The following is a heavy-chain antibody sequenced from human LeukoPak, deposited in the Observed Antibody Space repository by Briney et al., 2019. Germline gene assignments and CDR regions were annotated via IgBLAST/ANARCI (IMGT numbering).Heavy chain of an antibody. J-gene: IGHJ3*02. CDR2: INTYNGHT. Sequence: GASVKVSCKASRDTFRSYGISWVRQAPGQGLEWMGWINTYNGHTDIAQKFQGRVIMTTDTSTTTAYMEVRSLRSDDTAVYFCARTVTMMAADAFDIWGQGTMVTVSP. V-gene: IGHV1-18*01. D-gene: IGHD3-22*01. CDR1: RDTFRSYG. CDR3: ARTVTMMAADAFDI.